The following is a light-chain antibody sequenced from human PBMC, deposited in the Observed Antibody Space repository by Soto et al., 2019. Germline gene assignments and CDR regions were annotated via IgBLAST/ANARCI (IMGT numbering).Light chain of an antibody. Sequence: QSVLTQPPSVSGAPGQRVTISCTGSSSNIVAGYDGHWYQQLPGTAPKLLIHGNSNRPSGFPDRFSGSKSGTSASLAITGLQAEDEADYYCQSYDSSLSGSRVFGGGTKLTVL. CDR1: SSNIVAGYD. J-gene: IGLJ2*01. V-gene: IGLV1-40*01. CDR2: GNS. CDR3: QSYDSSLSGSRV.